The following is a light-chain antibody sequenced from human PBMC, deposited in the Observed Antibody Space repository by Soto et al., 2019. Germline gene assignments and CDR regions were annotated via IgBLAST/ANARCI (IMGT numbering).Light chain of an antibody. CDR3: QEYNNWPRT. J-gene: IGKJ1*01. V-gene: IGKV3-15*01. CDR1: QSVSSN. Sequence: VTKSPDALSVSKEERATLSCRASQSVSSNLAWYQQKPGQAPRLLIYGASTRATGIPARFSGSGSGTEFTLTISSLQSEDFAVYYCQEYNNWPRTFAQGTKVDIK. CDR2: GAS.